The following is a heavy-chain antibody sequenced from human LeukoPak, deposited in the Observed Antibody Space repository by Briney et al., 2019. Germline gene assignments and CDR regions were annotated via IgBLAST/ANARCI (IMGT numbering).Heavy chain of an antibody. D-gene: IGHD3-10*02. Sequence: SETLSLTCTVSGFFSTGYYWGWIRQPPGKGLEWIASIRHDGHTYYNPSLKSQVTISVDMSRNQFSLKLNSLTAADTAVYYCAELGITMIGGVWGKGTTVTISS. CDR1: GFFSTGYY. CDR2: IRHDGHT. V-gene: IGHV4-38-2*02. J-gene: IGHJ6*04. CDR3: AELGITMIGGV.